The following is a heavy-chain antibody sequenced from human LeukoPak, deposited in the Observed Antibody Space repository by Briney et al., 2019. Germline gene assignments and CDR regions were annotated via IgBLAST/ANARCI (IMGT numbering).Heavy chain of an antibody. J-gene: IGHJ5*02. D-gene: IGHD6-13*01. Sequence: KPSETLSLTCTVSGGSISSYYWSWIRQPPGKGLEWIGYIYYSGSTNYNPSLKSRVTISVDTSKNQFSLKLSSVTAADTAVYYCARDVGGSWYGEFDPWGQGTLVTVSS. CDR3: ARDVGGSWYGEFDP. CDR1: GGSISSYY. V-gene: IGHV4-59*13. CDR2: IYYSGST.